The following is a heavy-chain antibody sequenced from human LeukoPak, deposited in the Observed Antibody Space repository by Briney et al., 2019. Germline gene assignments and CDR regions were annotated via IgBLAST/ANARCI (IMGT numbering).Heavy chain of an antibody. D-gene: IGHD3-22*01. CDR1: GGSVSSTHY. V-gene: IGHV4-39*07. J-gene: IGHJ3*01. Sequence: SETLSLTCTVSGGSVSSTHYWGRIRQPPGKGLEWIGSIYYGGSTYYNASLGSRVTTSVDTSKNQFSLKLSSVTAADTAVYYCAKSTYYYDTFVNAFDLWGQGTVVTVSS. CDR2: IYYGGST. CDR3: AKSTYYYDTFVNAFDL.